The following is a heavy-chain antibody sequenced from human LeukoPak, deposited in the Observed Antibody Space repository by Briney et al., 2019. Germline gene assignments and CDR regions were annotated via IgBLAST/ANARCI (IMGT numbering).Heavy chain of an antibody. CDR3: AKTTHDSSGYYYFGY. Sequence: GGSLRLSCAASGFTFSSYAMRWVRQAPGKGLEWVSAISGSGGSTYYADSVKGRFTISRDNSKNTLYLQMNSLRAEDTAVYYCAKTTHDSSGYYYFGYWGQGTLVTVSS. CDR1: GFTFSSYA. V-gene: IGHV3-23*01. CDR2: ISGSGGST. D-gene: IGHD3-22*01. J-gene: IGHJ4*02.